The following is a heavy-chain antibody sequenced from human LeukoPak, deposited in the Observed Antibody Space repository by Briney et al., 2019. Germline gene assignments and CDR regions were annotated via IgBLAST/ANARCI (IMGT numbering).Heavy chain of an antibody. Sequence: GGSLRLSCAASGFTFSSYEMNWVRQAPGKGLEWVSYISSSGSTIYYADSVKGRFTISRDNSKNTLYLQMNSLRAEDTAVYYCAKIGTVLLWFGESPSDYWGQGTLVTVSS. CDR1: GFTFSSYE. D-gene: IGHD3-10*01. CDR2: ISSSGSTI. CDR3: AKIGTVLLWFGESPSDY. J-gene: IGHJ4*02. V-gene: IGHV3-48*03.